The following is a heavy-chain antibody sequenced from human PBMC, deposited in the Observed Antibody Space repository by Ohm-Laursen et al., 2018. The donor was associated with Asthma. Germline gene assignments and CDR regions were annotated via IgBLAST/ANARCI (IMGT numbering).Heavy chain of an antibody. CDR1: GYTFSRYS. CDR3: ARIGPEWELPGREYSLHH. J-gene: IGHJ1*01. V-gene: IGHV3-21*01. Sequence: SLRLSCAASGYTFSRYSIHWARQIPGKGLEWVASISTASSFIYYAVSVRGRFTTSRDNARNSVYLQMKSLRAEDTALYYCARIGPEWELPGREYSLHHWGEGTLVTVSS. CDR2: ISTASSFI. D-gene: IGHD1-26*01.